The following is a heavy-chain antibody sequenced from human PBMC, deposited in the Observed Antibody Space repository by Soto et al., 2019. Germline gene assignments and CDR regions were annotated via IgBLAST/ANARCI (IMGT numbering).Heavy chain of an antibody. J-gene: IGHJ5*02. V-gene: IGHV4-30-4*01. D-gene: IGHD5-12*01. Sequence: QVQLQESGPGLVKPSPTLSLTCTVSGGSISSGDYYWSWIRQPPGKGLEWIGYIYYSGSTYYNPSLKSRVTIAVDTSKNQFSRNPSSVTSASTAMYYCARAGVATIYPGNNWVDPWGQGTLVTVSS. CDR2: IYYSGST. CDR1: GGSISSGDYY. CDR3: ARAGVATIYPGNNWVDP.